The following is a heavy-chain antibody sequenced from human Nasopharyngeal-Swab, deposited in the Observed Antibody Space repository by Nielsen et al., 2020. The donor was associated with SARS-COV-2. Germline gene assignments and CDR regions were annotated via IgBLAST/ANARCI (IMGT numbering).Heavy chain of an antibody. Sequence: SETLSLTCSVSGGSISCGCSYWSWILQPPGKGLEWIGYIYYSGSTYYNPSLKSRVTISVDTSKNQFSLKLSSVTAADTAVYYCARITYYYDSSGQDYWGQGTLVTVSS. CDR1: GGSISCGCSY. CDR3: ARITYYYDSSGQDY. V-gene: IGHV4-30-4*01. J-gene: IGHJ4*02. CDR2: IYYSGST. D-gene: IGHD3-22*01.